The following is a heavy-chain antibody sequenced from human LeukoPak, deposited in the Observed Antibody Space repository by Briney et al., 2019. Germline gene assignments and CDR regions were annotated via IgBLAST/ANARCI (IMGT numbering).Heavy chain of an antibody. CDR1: GYTFTGYY. V-gene: IGHV1-2*02. Sequence: ASVKVSCKASGYTFTGYYMHWVRQAPGRGLEWMGWINPNSGGTNYAQKFQGRVTMTRDTSISTAYMELSRLRSDDTAVYYCGGGGGGVRGGEDYFDYWGQGTLVTVSS. D-gene: IGHD3-10*01. J-gene: IGHJ4*02. CDR2: INPNSGGT. CDR3: GGGGGGVRGGEDYFDY.